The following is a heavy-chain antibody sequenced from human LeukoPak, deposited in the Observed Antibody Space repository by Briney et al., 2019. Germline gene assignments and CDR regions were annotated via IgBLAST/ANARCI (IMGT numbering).Heavy chain of an antibody. CDR2: IDWDDDK. V-gene: IGHV2-70*11. D-gene: IGHD1-26*01. J-gene: IGHJ4*02. Sequence: SGPTLVNPTQTLTLTCTFSGFSLSTSGMCVSCIRQSPGKALEWLARIDWDDDKYYSTSLKTRLTISKDTSKNQVVLTMTNMDPVDTATYYCARIRWSGSYCDYWGQGTLVTVSS. CDR3: ARIRWSGSYCDY. CDR1: GFSLSTSGMC.